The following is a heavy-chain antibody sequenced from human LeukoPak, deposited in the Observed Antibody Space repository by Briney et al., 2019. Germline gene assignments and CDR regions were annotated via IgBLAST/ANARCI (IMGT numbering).Heavy chain of an antibody. CDR2: IYYSGST. CDR1: GGSISSSKW. D-gene: IGHD6-13*01. Sequence: SETLSLTCAVSGGSISSSKWWSWVRQPPGKGLEWIGYIYYSGSTYYNPSLKSRVTISVDTSKNQFSLKLSSVTAADTAVFYCARLLYTGSWLVYYWGQGTLVTVSS. J-gene: IGHJ4*02. V-gene: IGHV4-30-4*01. CDR3: ARLLYTGSWLVYY.